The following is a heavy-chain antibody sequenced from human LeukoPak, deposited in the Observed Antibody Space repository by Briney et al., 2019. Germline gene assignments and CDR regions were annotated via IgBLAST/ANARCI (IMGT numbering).Heavy chain of an antibody. CDR3: ARDQGSIPLDS. CDR1: GFTFSGYW. Sequence: GGSLRLSCAASGFTFSGYWTSWVRQAPGKGLEWVANIKQDGNEKHYVDSVKGRFTISRDNAKNSLFLQMNSLRDEDTAVCYCARDQGSIPLDSWGQGTLVTVSS. V-gene: IGHV3-7*01. CDR2: IKQDGNEK. J-gene: IGHJ4*02. D-gene: IGHD6-13*01.